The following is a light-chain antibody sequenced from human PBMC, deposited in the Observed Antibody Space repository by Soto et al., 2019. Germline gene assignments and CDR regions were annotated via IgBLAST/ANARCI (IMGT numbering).Light chain of an antibody. CDR1: QRVSSSY. Sequence: EIVLTQAPGTLSLSPGERAALSCRAGQRVSSSYLAWYQQKPGQAPRLLIYGASSRTTGIPDRFSGSGSGTDFTLTISRLEPEDFAVYYCQQYGSSPLTFGGGTTVEIK. V-gene: IGKV3-20*01. CDR2: GAS. CDR3: QQYGSSPLT. J-gene: IGKJ4*01.